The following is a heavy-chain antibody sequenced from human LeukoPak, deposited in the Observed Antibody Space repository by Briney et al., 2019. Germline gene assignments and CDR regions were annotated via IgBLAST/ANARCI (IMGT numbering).Heavy chain of an antibody. CDR2: IYYSGST. CDR3: ARDKSADY. CDR1: GASITSRAW. V-gene: IGHV4-4*02. Sequence: PSETLSLTCAVSGASITSRAWWSWVRQSPGKGLEWIGEIYYSGSTNYNPSLQSRVTISMDKSKNQFSLKLTSVTVADTAVYYCARDKSADYWGQGTLITVSS. J-gene: IGHJ4*02.